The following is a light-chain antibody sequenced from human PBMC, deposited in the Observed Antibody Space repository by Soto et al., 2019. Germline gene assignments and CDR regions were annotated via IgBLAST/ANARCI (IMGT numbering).Light chain of an antibody. CDR1: QSVLYISNNKNY. V-gene: IGKV4-1*01. J-gene: IGKJ1*01. CDR2: WAS. Sequence: DIVMTQSPDSLAVSLGERATINCKSSQSVLYISNNKNYLAWYQQKPGQPPKLLIYWASTRESGVPDRFSGSGSGTDFTLTISSLQAEDVAVYYCQQYCSTPPTFGQGTKVEIK. CDR3: QQYCSTPPT.